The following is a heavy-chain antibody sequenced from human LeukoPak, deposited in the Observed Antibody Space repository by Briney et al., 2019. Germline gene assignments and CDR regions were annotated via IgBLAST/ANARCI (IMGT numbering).Heavy chain of an antibody. J-gene: IGHJ4*02. V-gene: IGHV5-51*01. CDR3: ARIEGSTFDF. Sequence: GESVKISCKGSGYTFTTYWIGWVRQMPGKGLEWMGIIYPGDSETKYRPSLQGQVTISADKSTSTAYLQWSSLKASDTAIYYCARIEGSTFDFWGQGTLVTVSS. CDR2: IYPGDSET. CDR1: GYTFTTYW.